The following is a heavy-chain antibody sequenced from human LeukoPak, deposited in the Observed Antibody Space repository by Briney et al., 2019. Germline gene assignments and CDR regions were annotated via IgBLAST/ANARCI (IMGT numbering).Heavy chain of an antibody. V-gene: IGHV3-30-3*01. J-gene: IGHJ4*02. CDR2: ISYDGSNK. CDR1: GFTFSSYA. CDR3: ARDLSITGDYVRGAY. Sequence: GGSLRLSCAASGFTFSSYAMHWVRQAPGKGLEWVAVISYDGSNKYYADSVKGRFTISRDNSKNTLYLQMNSLRAEDTAVYYCARDLSITGDYVRGAYWGQGTLVTVSS. D-gene: IGHD4-17*01.